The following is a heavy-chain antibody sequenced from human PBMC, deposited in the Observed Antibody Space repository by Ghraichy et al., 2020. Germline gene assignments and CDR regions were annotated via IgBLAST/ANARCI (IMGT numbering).Heavy chain of an antibody. CDR1: GGSISSYY. CDR2: IYYSGST. J-gene: IGHJ4*02. D-gene: IGHD3-10*02. CDR3: ARDVPPIDY. V-gene: IGHV4-59*01. Sequence: ESLNISCTVSGGSISSYYWSWIRQPPGKGLEWIGYIYYSGSTNYNPSLKSRVTISVDTSKNQFSLKLSSVTAADTAVYYCARDVPPIDYWGQGTLVTVSS.